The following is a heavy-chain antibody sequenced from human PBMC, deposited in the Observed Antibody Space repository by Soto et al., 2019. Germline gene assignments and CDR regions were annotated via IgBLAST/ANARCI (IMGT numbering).Heavy chain of an antibody. CDR2: INSDGSTT. CDR1: GFTFSSYW. D-gene: IGHD1-1*01. J-gene: IGHJ4*02. Sequence: EVQLVESGGGLVQPGGSLRLSCAASGFTFSSYWMHWVRQATGKGLVWVSRINSDGSTTNYADSVNGRFTISRDNAKNTLYLLMNSLRAEDTAVYYCAKDLGRNNWGGWGQGTLVTVSS. V-gene: IGHV3-74*01. CDR3: AKDLGRNNWGG.